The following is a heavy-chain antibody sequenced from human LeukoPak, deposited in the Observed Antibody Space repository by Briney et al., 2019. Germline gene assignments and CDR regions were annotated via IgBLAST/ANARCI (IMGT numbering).Heavy chain of an antibody. D-gene: IGHD3-22*01. V-gene: IGHV3-66*01. CDR2: IYSGGST. Sequence: GGSLRLSCAASGFTVSSNYMSWVRQAPGEGLEWVSVIYSGGSTYYADSVKGRFTISRDNSKNTLYLQMNSLRAEDTAVYYCAGERRHYYDSSGYFDYWGQGTLVTVSS. CDR1: GFTVSSNY. CDR3: AGERRHYYDSSGYFDY. J-gene: IGHJ4*02.